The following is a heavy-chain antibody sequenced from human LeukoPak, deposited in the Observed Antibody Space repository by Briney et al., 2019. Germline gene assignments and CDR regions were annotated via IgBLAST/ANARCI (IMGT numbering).Heavy chain of an antibody. D-gene: IGHD6-19*01. CDR2: ISGSGDGT. V-gene: IGHV3-23*01. J-gene: IGHJ5*02. CDR3: AKEVSGWYNGNWFDP. Sequence: GGSLRLSCAASGFTFSSYGMSWVRQAPGKGLEWVSAISGSGDGTYYADSVKGRFTISRDNSKNTLYLQMNSLRAEDTALYYCAKEVSGWYNGNWFDPWGQGTLVIVSS. CDR1: GFTFSSYG.